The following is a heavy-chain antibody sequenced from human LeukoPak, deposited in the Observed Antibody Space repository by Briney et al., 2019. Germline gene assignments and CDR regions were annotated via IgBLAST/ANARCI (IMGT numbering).Heavy chain of an antibody. Sequence: GSMKVSCKASGYTFSSYGISWVRQAPGQGLEWMGWISAYDGNTDYAQNLQGRVTMTTDTSTSTAYMELRSLRSDDTAVYYCARAVRGYSYAYLPYWGQGTLVTVSS. CDR3: ARAVRGYSYAYLPY. V-gene: IGHV1-18*01. CDR1: GYTFSSYG. D-gene: IGHD5-18*01. J-gene: IGHJ4*02. CDR2: ISAYDGNT.